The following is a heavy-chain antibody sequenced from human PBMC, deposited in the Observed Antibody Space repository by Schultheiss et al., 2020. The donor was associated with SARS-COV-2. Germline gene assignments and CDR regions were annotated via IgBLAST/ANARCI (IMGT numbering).Heavy chain of an antibody. V-gene: IGHV3-13*01. CDR3: ARARGSSGSLDY. J-gene: IGHJ4*02. D-gene: IGHD3-22*01. CDR2: IGTAGDT. CDR1: GFTFSSYD. Sequence: GGSLRLSCAASGFTFSSYDMHWVRQATGKGLEWVSAIGTAGDTYYPGSVKGRFTISRENAKNSLYLQMNSLRAGDTAVYYCARARGSSGSLDYWGQGTLVTVSS.